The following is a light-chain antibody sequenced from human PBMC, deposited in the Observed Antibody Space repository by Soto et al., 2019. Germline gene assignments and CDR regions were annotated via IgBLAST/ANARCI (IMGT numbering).Light chain of an antibody. J-gene: IGKJ1*01. Sequence: EIVLTQSPGTLSLSPGERATLSCRASQSISSDLAWYQQRPGQAPRLLIFGASTRATGIPARFSGSGSGTEFTLTISSLQSEDFEVYYCQQYSSWLWTFGQGTKVDIK. CDR2: GAS. V-gene: IGKV3-15*01. CDR3: QQYSSWLWT. CDR1: QSISSD.